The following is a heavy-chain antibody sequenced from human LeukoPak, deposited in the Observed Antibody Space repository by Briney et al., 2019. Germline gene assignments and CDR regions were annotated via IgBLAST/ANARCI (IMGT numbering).Heavy chain of an antibody. J-gene: IGHJ3*02. CDR1: GGFFSGYY. CDR3: ASTPFNYDYIWGSYRYRRAFDI. V-gene: IGHV4-34*01. D-gene: IGHD3-16*02. Sequence: PSETLSLTCAVYGGFFSGYYWSWIRQPPGKGLEWIGEINHSGSTNYNPSLKGRVTISVDTSKNQFSLKLSSVTAADTAVYYCASTPFNYDYIWGSYRYRRAFDIWGQGTMVTVSS. CDR2: INHSGST.